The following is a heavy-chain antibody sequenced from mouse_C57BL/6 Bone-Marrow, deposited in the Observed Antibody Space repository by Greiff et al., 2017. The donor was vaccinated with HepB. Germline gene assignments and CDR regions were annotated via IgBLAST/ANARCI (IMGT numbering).Heavy chain of an antibody. Sequence: EVKLVESGAELVRPGASVKLSCTASGFNIKDDYMHWVKQRPEQGLEWIGWIDPENGDTEYASKFQGKATITADTSSNTAYLQLSSLTSEDTDVYYCTTDTTVVALYDMDYWGQGISVTVSS. V-gene: IGHV14-4*01. CDR2: IDPENGDT. CDR3: TTDTTVVALYDMDY. CDR1: GFNIKDDY. D-gene: IGHD1-1*01. J-gene: IGHJ4*01.